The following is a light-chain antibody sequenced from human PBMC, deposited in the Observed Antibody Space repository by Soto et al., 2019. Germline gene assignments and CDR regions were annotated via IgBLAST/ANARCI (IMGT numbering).Light chain of an antibody. Sequence: QSALTQPASVSGSPGQSITISCTGTSSDIGPYNYVSWYQQHPGKAPKLIIYEVTNRPSGVSHRFSGSKSGTTASLTISGLQTEDEAHFYCSSYTSGSTVVFGGGTKLTVL. CDR2: EVT. J-gene: IGLJ3*02. CDR3: SSYTSGSTVV. V-gene: IGLV2-14*01. CDR1: SSDIGPYNY.